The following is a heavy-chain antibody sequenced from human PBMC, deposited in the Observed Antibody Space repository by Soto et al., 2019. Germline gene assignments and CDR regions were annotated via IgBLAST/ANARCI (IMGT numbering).Heavy chain of an antibody. CDR3: ARVLLEWYNWFDP. V-gene: IGHV1-3*01. CDR2: INAGNGNT. CDR1: GYTFTSYA. D-gene: IGHD3-3*01. J-gene: IGHJ5*02. Sequence: GASVKVSCKASGYTFTSYAMHWVRQAPGQRLEWMGWINAGNGNTKYSQKFQGRVTITRDTSASTAYMELSSLRSEDTAVYYCARVLLEWYNWFDPWGQGTLVTAPQ.